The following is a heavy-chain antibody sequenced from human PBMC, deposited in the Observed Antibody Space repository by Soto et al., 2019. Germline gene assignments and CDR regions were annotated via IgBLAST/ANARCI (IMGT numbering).Heavy chain of an antibody. Sequence: QVQLVQSGAEVKKPGSSVKVSCKASGGTFSSYAISWVRQAPGQGLEWMGGIIPIFGTANYAQKFQGRVTITADKSTSTAYMELSSLRSEDTAVYYCARGYCSSTSCRWVGNWFDPWGQGTLVTVSS. CDR1: GGTFSSYA. D-gene: IGHD2-2*01. V-gene: IGHV1-69*06. J-gene: IGHJ5*02. CDR2: IIPIFGTA. CDR3: ARGYCSSTSCRWVGNWFDP.